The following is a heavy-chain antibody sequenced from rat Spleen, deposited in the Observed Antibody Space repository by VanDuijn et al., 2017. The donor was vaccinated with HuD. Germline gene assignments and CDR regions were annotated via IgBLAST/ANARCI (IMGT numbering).Heavy chain of an antibody. J-gene: IGHJ4*01. V-gene: IGHV5-46*01. CDR3: ARPHNYRYVMDA. CDR1: GFTFSNFP. CDR2: ISTSGSRT. D-gene: IGHD1-10*01. Sequence: EVQLVESGGDLVQPGRSVRLSCAASGFTFSNFPMAWVRQAPTKGLEWVATISTSGSRTYYPDSVKGRFTISRDKAKSSLYLQMNSLKSGDTATYYCARPHNYRYVMDAWGQGASVTVSS.